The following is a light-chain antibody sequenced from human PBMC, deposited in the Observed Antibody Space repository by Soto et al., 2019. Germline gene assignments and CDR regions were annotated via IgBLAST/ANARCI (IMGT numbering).Light chain of an antibody. CDR1: QSVSNY. CDR2: GVS. V-gene: IGKV3-20*01. CDR3: QQYSIFALS. J-gene: IGKJ4*01. Sequence: EIVLTQSPGTLSLSPGERATLSCRASQSVSNYLAWYQQKPGQAPRLLIYGVSSRATGIPDRFSGSGSETDFTLTISRLEPEDFAVYYCQQYSIFALSFGGGTKVEIK.